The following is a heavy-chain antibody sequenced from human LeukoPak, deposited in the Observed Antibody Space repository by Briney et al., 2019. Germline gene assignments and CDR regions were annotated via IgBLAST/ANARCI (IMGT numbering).Heavy chain of an antibody. Sequence: SETLSLTCTVSGGSISSGGYYWSWIRQHPGKGLEWIGYIYYSGSTYYNPSLKSRVTISVDTSKNQFSLKLSSVTAADTAVYYCARGSYYDTGGAFDIWGQGTMVTVSS. CDR2: IYYSGST. V-gene: IGHV4-31*03. CDR3: ARGSYYDTGGAFDI. D-gene: IGHD3-22*01. CDR1: GGSISSGGYY. J-gene: IGHJ3*02.